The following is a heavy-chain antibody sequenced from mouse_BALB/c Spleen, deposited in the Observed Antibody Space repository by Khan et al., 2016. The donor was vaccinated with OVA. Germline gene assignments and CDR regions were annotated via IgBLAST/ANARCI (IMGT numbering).Heavy chain of an antibody. J-gene: IGHJ2*01. CDR3: ARTARIKY. Sequence: EVQLVESGPGLVKPSQSLSLTCTVTGYSITSGYGWYWLRQFPGNKLEWMGYISYSGSTYYTASLKSRIFITRDTSKNQFFLQLNSVTTEDTATYYCARTARIKYWGQGTTLTVAS. V-gene: IGHV3-1*02. CDR1: GYSITSGYG. D-gene: IGHD1-2*01. CDR2: ISYSGST.